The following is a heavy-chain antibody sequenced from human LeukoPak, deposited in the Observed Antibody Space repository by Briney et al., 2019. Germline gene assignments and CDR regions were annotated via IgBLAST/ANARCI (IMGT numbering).Heavy chain of an antibody. Sequence: GGSLRLSCAASGFTFSSYEMNWVRQAPGKGLEGVSYISSSGSTIYYADSVKGRFTISRDNAKNSLYLQMNSLRAEDTAVYYCARTSSGWYYFDYWGQGTLVTVSS. J-gene: IGHJ4*02. CDR2: ISSSGSTI. CDR1: GFTFSSYE. CDR3: ARTSSGWYYFDY. D-gene: IGHD6-19*01. V-gene: IGHV3-48*03.